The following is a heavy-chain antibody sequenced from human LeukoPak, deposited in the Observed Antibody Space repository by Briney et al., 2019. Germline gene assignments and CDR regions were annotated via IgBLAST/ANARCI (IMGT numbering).Heavy chain of an antibody. D-gene: IGHD3-10*01. J-gene: IGHJ4*02. Sequence: PGGSLRLSCAASGFTFSSYWMHWVRQAPGKGLVWVSRINSDGSSTNYADSVKGRFTISRDNAKNTLHLQMNSLRAEDTAVYYCARGARGSGTASDYWGQGTLVTVSS. CDR3: ARGARGSGTASDY. V-gene: IGHV3-74*01. CDR2: INSDGSST. CDR1: GFTFSSYW.